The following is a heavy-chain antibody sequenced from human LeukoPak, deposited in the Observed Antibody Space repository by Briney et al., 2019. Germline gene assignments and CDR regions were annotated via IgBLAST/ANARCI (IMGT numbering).Heavy chain of an antibody. CDR3: ARPFDSSGYYYY. V-gene: IGHV3-53*01. Sequence: GGSLRLSCAASGFTVSSNYMSWVRQAPGKGLEWVSVIYSGGSTYYADSVKGRFTISRDNSKNTLYLQMNSLRAEDTAVYYCARPFDSSGYYYYWGQGTLVTVSS. CDR2: IYSGGST. CDR1: GFTVSSNY. D-gene: IGHD3-22*01. J-gene: IGHJ4*02.